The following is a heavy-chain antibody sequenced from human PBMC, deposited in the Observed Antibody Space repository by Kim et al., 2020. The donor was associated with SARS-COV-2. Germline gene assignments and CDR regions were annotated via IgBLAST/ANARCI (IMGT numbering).Heavy chain of an antibody. CDR2: IRAYNGNT. V-gene: IGHV1-18*01. D-gene: IGHD2-15*01. CDR3: ASGSEPYYYSYMDV. J-gene: IGHJ6*03. CDR1: GYTFTSYG. Sequence: ASVKVSCKASGYTFTSYGISWVRQAPGQGLEWMGWIRAYNGNTNYAQKLQGRVTMTTDTSTSTAYMELRSLRSDDTAVYYCASGSEPYYYSYMDVWGKGTTVTVSS.